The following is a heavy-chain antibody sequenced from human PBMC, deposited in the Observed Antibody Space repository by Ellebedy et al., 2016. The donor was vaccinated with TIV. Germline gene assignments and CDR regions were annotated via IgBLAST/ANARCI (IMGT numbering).Heavy chain of an antibody. V-gene: IGHV3-15*01. J-gene: IGHJ6*02. CDR2: IKSKTDGGTT. CDR1: GFTFSSYW. D-gene: IGHD3-22*01. Sequence: GGSLRLXCAASGFTFSSYWMSWVRQAPGKGLEWVGRIKSKTDGGTTDYAAPVKGRFTISRDDSKNTLYLQMNSLKTEDTAVYYCTTDDSSAYYYYGMDVWGQGTTVTVSS. CDR3: TTDDSSAYYYYGMDV.